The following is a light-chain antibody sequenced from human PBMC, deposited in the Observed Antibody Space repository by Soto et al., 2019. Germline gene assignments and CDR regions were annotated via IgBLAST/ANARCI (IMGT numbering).Light chain of an antibody. V-gene: IGLV2-8*01. CDR3: ISYAAGNNYLV. Sequence: QSVLTQPPSASGSPGQSVIISCTGTSSEVGGYNFVSWFQQHPGKAPKLMIYEVTKRPSGVPDRFSGSKSGNTASLTVSGLQAEDEADYYCISYAAGNNYLVFGGGTNLTVL. J-gene: IGLJ2*01. CDR2: EVT. CDR1: SSEVGGYNF.